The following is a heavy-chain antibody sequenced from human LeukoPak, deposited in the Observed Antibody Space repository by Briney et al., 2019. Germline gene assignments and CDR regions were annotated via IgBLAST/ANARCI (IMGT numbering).Heavy chain of an antibody. CDR1: GGSISSGSYY. J-gene: IGHJ6*03. D-gene: IGHD5-12*01. V-gene: IGHV4-61*02. CDR2: IYTSGST. Sequence: PSQTLSLTCTVSGGSISSGSYYWSWIRQPAGKGLEWIGRIYTSGSTNYNPSLKSRVTISVDTSKNQFSLKLSSVTAADTAVYYCATSGYDPHYYYYYMDVWGKGTTVTASS. CDR3: ATSGYDPHYYYYYMDV.